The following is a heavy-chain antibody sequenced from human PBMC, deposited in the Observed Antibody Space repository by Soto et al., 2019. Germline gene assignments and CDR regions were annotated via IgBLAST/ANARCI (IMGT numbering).Heavy chain of an antibody. J-gene: IGHJ4*02. D-gene: IGHD3-3*01. V-gene: IGHV3-30-3*01. Sequence: QVQLVESGGGVVQPGRSLRLSCAASGFTFSRHTMHWVRQAPGKGLEWVAAISDAGSNTYYADSVKGRFTISRDNSKNTLYLAMNCLSSEDTAVHPCAREVYYDFWSVFNTHPYTFDDWGQGTLVTVSS. CDR3: AREVYYDFWSVFNTHPYTFDD. CDR2: ISDAGSNT. CDR1: GFTFSRHT.